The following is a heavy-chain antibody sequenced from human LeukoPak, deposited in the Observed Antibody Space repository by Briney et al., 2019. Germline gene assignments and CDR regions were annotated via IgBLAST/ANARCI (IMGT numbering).Heavy chain of an antibody. J-gene: IGHJ4*02. Sequence: GGSLRLSCAASGFTFSSYAMHWVRQAPGKGLEYVSAISSNGGSTYYANSVKGRFTISRDNSKNTLYLQMGSLRAEDVAVYYCARDARGSGLHPDYWGQGTLVTVSS. V-gene: IGHV3-64*01. D-gene: IGHD3-10*01. CDR1: GFTFSSYA. CDR3: ARDARGSGLHPDY. CDR2: ISSNGGST.